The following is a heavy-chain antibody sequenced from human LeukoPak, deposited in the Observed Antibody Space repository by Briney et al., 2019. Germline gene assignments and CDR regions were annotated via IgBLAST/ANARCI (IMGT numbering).Heavy chain of an antibody. CDR2: IKQDGSEK. Sequence: GGSLRLSCAVSGFSVSYWMTWVRQAPGKGLEWVANIKQDGSEKNYVDSVKGRFTISRDNAEYSLFLQMNSLRVEDTAVYYCAREWQGGIAAAGTRIEGDYWGQGTLVAVSS. J-gene: IGHJ4*02. CDR1: GFSVSYW. V-gene: IGHV3-7*01. CDR3: AREWQGGIAAAGTRIEGDY. D-gene: IGHD6-13*01.